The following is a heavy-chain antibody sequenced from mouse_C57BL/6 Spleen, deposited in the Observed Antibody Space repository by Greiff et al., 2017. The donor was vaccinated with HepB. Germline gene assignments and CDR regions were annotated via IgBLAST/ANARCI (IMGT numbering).Heavy chain of an antibody. V-gene: IGHV14-4*01. D-gene: IGHD1-1*01. J-gene: IGHJ1*03. CDR2: IDPENGDT. Sequence: EVKLMESGAELVRPGASVKLSCTASGFNFKDDYMPWVKQRPEQGLEWIGWIDPENGDTEYASKFQGKATITADTSSNTAYLQLSSLTSEDTAVYYCTTGGFITTVVATDWYFDVWGTGTTVTVSS. CDR3: TTGGFITTVVATDWYFDV. CDR1: GFNFKDDY.